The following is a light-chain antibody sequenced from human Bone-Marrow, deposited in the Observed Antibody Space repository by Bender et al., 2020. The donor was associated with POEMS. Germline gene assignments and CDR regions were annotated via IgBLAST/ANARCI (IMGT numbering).Light chain of an antibody. CDR2: DVS. CDR1: SSDVGGYAY. J-gene: IGLJ2*01. Sequence: QSALTQPRSVSASPGQSVTISCTGTSSDVGGYAYVSWYQQHPGKAPKLILYDVSDRPSGVSNRFSGSKSGNTASLTISGLQAEDEADYYCASYTTRTTVIFGGGTTVTVL. V-gene: IGLV2-14*03. CDR3: ASYTTRTTVI.